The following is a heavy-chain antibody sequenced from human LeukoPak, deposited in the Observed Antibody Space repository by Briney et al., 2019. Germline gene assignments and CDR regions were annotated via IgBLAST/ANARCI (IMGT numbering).Heavy chain of an antibody. D-gene: IGHD1-26*01. CDR1: GFTFSSYA. V-gene: IGHV3-23*01. CDR3: AKDLVGALYYFDY. J-gene: IGHJ4*02. Sequence: GGSLRLSCAASGFTFSSYAMSWVRQAPGKGLEWVSTISGSGGSTYYADSVKGRFTISRDNSKNTLYLQMNSLRAEDTAVCYCAKDLVGALYYFDYWGQGTLVTVSS. CDR2: ISGSGGST.